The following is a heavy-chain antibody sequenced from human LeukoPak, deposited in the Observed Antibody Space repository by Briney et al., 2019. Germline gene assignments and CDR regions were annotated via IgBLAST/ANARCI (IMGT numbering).Heavy chain of an antibody. D-gene: IGHD4-17*01. J-gene: IGHJ4*02. V-gene: IGHV3-74*01. CDR2: IKGDERST. CDR1: GFTFSSYW. CDR3: AKDLDYGDGYFDY. Sequence: GGSLRLSCAAPGFTFSSYWLHWVRQAPGKGLVWVSRIKGDERSTNYADSVKGRFTISRDNSKNTLYLQMNSLRAEDTAVYYCAKDLDYGDGYFDYWGQGTLVTVSS.